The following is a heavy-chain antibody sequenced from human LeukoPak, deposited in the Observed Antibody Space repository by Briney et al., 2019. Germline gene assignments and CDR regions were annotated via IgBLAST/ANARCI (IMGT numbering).Heavy chain of an antibody. D-gene: IGHD4-23*01. CDR2: INNRGINT. CDR1: GFTFSTYA. CDR3: AKDTTVVD. J-gene: IGHJ4*02. Sequence: GGSLRLSCAASGFTFSTYAMTWVRQTPGKGLEWVSTINNRGINTYYADSVKGRFSISRDNSKNTVSLQMNSLRAEDTGLYYCAKDTTVVDWGQGTLVTVSS. V-gene: IGHV3-23*01.